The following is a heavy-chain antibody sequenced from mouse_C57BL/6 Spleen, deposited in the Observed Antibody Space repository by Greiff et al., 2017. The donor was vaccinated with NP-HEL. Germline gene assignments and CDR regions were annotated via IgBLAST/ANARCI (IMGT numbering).Heavy chain of an antibody. Sequence: QVQLQQPGAELVRPGSSVKLSCKASGYTFTSYWMDWVKQRPGQGLEWIGNIYPSDSETHYNQKFKDKATLTVDKSSSTAYMQLSSLTSEDSAVYYCARRKLGGNYFDYWGQGTTLTVSS. CDR3: ARRKLGGNYFDY. CDR1: GYTFTSYW. CDR2: IYPSDSET. V-gene: IGHV1-61*01. J-gene: IGHJ2*01. D-gene: IGHD2-14*01.